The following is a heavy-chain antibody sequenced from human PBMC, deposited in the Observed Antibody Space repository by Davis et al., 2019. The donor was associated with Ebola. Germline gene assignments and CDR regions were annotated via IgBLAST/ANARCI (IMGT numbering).Heavy chain of an antibody. V-gene: IGHV4-59*01. Sequence: GSLRLSCAASGFTFSGSAMHWIRQPPGKGLEWIGYIYYSGSTNYNPSLKSRVTISVDTSKNQFSLKLSSVTAADTAVYYCASIGALQSFDYWGQGTLVTVSS. CDR2: IYYSGST. CDR1: GFTFSGSA. CDR3: ASIGALQSFDY. D-gene: IGHD4-11*01. J-gene: IGHJ4*02.